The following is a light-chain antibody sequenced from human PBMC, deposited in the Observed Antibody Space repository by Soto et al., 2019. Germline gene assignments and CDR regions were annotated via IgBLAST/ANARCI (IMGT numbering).Light chain of an antibody. CDR1: QSVSNDF. V-gene: IGKV3-20*01. J-gene: IGKJ1*01. Sequence: EIVLTQSPGILSLSPGERATLSCRASQSVSNDFLAWYQQKPGQAPRLLIYGASTRATDVPDRFSGSGSGEDFTLSISRLEPEDFAVYYCQQYGSSPPRTFXQGTKVDIK. CDR2: GAS. CDR3: QQYGSSPPRT.